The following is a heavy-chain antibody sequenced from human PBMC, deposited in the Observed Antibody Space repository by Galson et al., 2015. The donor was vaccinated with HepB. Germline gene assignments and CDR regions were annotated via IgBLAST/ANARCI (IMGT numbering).Heavy chain of an antibody. CDR2: IKSKTDGGTT. D-gene: IGHD2-2*01. CDR3: TTSYCSSTSCRNPGDAFDI. Sequence: SLRLSCAASGFTFSNAWMSWVRQAPGKGLEWVGRIKSKTDGGTTDYAAPVKGRFTISRDDSKNTLYLQMNSLKTEDTAVYYCTTSYCSSTSCRNPGDAFDIWGQGTMVTVSS. CDR1: GFTFSNAW. V-gene: IGHV3-15*01. J-gene: IGHJ3*02.